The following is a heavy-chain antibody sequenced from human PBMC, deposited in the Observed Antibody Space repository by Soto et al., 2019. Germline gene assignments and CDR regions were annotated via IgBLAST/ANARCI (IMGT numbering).Heavy chain of an antibody. CDR1: GFTFSDHY. CDR2: IGNTGTTM. CDR3: ARGHRNLDS. V-gene: IGHV3-11*01. D-gene: IGHD1-1*01. J-gene: IGHJ4*02. Sequence: QVQLLESGGGLVKPGGSLRLSCAASGFTFSDHYMTWVRQAPGKGLEWISYIGNTGTTMDYAASVKGRFSVFRDNSKRTLYLQLNRLRPDDTAVYRCARGHRNLDSWGPGTLVLVSS.